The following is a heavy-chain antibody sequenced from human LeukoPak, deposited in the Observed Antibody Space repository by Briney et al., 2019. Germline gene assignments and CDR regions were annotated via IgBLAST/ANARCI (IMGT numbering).Heavy chain of an antibody. D-gene: IGHD2-15*01. CDR1: GFTFSNYW. CDR3: ARGHCSGGRCHSVGYYGMDV. CDR2: IKSDGTSI. J-gene: IGHJ6*02. V-gene: IGHV3-74*01. Sequence: GGSLGLSCAASGFTFSNYWMHWVRQAPGKGLVWVSRIKSDGTSINYADFVKGRFTISRDNAKNRLFLQMNSLRAEDTAVYFCARGHCSGGRCHSVGYYGMDVWGQGTTVTVSS.